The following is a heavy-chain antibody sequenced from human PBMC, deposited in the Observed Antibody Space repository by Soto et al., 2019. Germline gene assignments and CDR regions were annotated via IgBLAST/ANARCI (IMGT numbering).Heavy chain of an antibody. CDR2: ISGSGGST. CDR3: AKDSRVGATTPAYFDY. Sequence: GGSLRLSCAASGFTFSSYAMSWVRQAPGKGLEWVSGISGSGGSTYYADSVKGRFTISRDNSKNTLYLQMNSLRAEDTAVYHCAKDSRVGATTPAYFDYWGQGTRVTAPQ. V-gene: IGHV3-23*01. CDR1: GFTFSSYA. J-gene: IGHJ4*02. D-gene: IGHD1-26*01.